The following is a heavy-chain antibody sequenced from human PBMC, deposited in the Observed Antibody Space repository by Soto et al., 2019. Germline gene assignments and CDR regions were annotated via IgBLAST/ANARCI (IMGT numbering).Heavy chain of an antibody. Sequence: GGSLRLSCAGSGFTFSTYSMNWVRQAPGKGLEWASGIYGNGGGTFYADSVKGRFTISRDNFRNTLYLQMNSLRAEDTAVYYCARHGGTPDLYFDYWGQGTPVTVSS. CDR1: GFTFSTYS. D-gene: IGHD3-16*01. CDR2: IYGNGGGT. J-gene: IGHJ4*02. V-gene: IGHV3-23*01. CDR3: ARHGGTPDLYFDY.